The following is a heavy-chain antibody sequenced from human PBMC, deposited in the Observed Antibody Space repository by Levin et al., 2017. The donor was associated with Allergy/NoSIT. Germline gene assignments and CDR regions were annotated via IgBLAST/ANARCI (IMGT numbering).Heavy chain of an antibody. Sequence: ASVKVSCAASGFTFSGSAMHWVRQASGKGLEWVGRIRSKANSYATAYAASVKGRFTISRDDSKNTAYLQMNSLKTEDTAVYYCTGSGYSYGSWGQGTLVTVSS. D-gene: IGHD5-18*01. V-gene: IGHV3-73*01. CDR2: IRSKANSYAT. J-gene: IGHJ5*02. CDR1: GFTFSGSA. CDR3: TGSGYSYGS.